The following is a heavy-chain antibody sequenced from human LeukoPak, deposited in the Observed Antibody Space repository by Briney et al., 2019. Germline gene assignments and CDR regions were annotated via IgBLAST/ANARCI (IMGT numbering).Heavy chain of an antibody. V-gene: IGHV3-7*01. J-gene: IGHJ4*02. CDR1: GFTFTTYW. Sequence: QTGGSLRLSCAASGFTFTTYWMSWVRQAPGRRLEWVANIKQDGSEKYYVDAVKGRFTISRDNAKNSLSLEMSSLRDEDTAVYYCARIARAVPDFWGQGILVTVSS. CDR2: IKQDGSEK. CDR3: ARIARAVPDF. D-gene: IGHD2-21*01.